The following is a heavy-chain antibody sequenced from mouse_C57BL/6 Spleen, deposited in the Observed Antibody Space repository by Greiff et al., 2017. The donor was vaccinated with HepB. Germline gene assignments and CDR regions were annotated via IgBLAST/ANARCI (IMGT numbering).Heavy chain of an antibody. D-gene: IGHD1-1*01. V-gene: IGHV3-6*01. J-gene: IGHJ2*01. CDR3: ARGGITTVVD. Sequence: VQLKQSGPGLVKPSQSLSLTCSVTGYSITSGYYWNWIRQFPGNKLEWMGYISYDGSNNYNPSLKNRISITRDTSKNQFFLKLNSVTTEDTATYYCARGGITTVVDWGQGTTLTVSS. CDR1: GYSITSGYY. CDR2: ISYDGSN.